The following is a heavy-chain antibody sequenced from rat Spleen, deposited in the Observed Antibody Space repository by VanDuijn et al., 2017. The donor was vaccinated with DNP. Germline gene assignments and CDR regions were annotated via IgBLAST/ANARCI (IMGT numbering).Heavy chain of an antibody. Sequence: EVQLVESGGGLIQPGRSMKLSCAASGFTFSNYYMAWVRQAPTKGLEWVASISTGGGNTYYRDSVKGRFTISRDNAKSTLYLQMDSLRSEDTATYYCATIEFRDWYFDFWGPGTMVTVSS. V-gene: IGHV5-25*01. CDR1: GFTFSNYY. CDR2: ISTGGGNT. J-gene: IGHJ1*01. CDR3: ATIEFRDWYFDF.